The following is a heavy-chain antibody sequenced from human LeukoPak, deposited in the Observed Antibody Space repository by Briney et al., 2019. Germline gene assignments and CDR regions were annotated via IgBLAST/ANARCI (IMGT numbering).Heavy chain of an antibody. Sequence: SETLSLTCAVYGGSFSGYYWSWIRQPPGKGLEWIGEINHSGSTNYNPSLKSRVTISVDTSKNQFSPKLSSVTAADTAVYYCARSVVVPAVGWFDPWGQGTLVTVSS. CDR2: INHSGST. D-gene: IGHD2-2*01. CDR1: GGSFSGYY. J-gene: IGHJ5*02. V-gene: IGHV4-34*01. CDR3: ARSVVVPAVGWFDP.